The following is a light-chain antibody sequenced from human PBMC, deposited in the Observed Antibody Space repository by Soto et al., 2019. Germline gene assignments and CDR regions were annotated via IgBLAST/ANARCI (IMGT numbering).Light chain of an antibody. V-gene: IGKV1-5*01. J-gene: IGKJ1*01. CDR2: AAS. CDR3: QQYNSYSPWT. Sequence: DVQITQSKSSLSASVGDRVTITCRASQSISSCLNWYQQKPGKAPKLLIYAASSLQSGVPSRFSGTGSGTEFTLTISSLQPDDFATYYCQQYNSYSPWTFGQGTKVDI. CDR1: QSISSC.